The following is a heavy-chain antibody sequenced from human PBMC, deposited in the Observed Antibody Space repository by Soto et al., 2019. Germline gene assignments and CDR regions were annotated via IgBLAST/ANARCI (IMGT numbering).Heavy chain of an antibody. CDR2: IIPIFGTA. V-gene: IGHV1-69*01. J-gene: IGHJ2*01. D-gene: IGHD3-3*01. Sequence: QVQLVQSGAEVKKPGSSVKVSCKTSGGTFSNYAISWVRQAPGQGLEWMGVIIPIFGTANYAQKFQGRLTIAADESTTSVYMDLSSLTSDDTAVYFCARVATEGSGVVIPYWDFDLWGRCNLVTVSS. CDR3: ARVATEGSGVVIPYWDFDL. CDR1: GGTFSNYA.